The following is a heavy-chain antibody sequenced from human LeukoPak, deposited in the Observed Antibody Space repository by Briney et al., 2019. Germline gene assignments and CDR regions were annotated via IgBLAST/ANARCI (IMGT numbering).Heavy chain of an antibody. V-gene: IGHV3-23*01. CDR3: AKGIVGATIPFDY. D-gene: IGHD1-26*01. J-gene: IGHJ4*02. CDR2: ISGSGGST. CDR1: GFTFSSYA. Sequence: GGSLRLSCAASGFTFSSYAMSWVRQAPGKGLEWVSAISGSGGSTYYADSVKGRFTISRANSKNTLYLQMNSLRAEDTAVYYCAKGIVGATIPFDYWGQGTLVTVSS.